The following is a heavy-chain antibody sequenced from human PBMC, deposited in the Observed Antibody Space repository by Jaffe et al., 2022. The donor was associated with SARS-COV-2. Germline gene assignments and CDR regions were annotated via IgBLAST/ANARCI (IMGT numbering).Heavy chain of an antibody. CDR2: IVVGNGDT. J-gene: IGHJ6*03. V-gene: IGHV1-58*03. CDR1: GFTFTNSA. Sequence: QMQLVQSGPEVKKPGTSVKVSCMASGFTFTNSAVQWVRQARGQRLEWIGWIVVGNGDTNYAQDFQERVTITSDMSTSTAYMEVSSLTSEDTAVYYCAATDCGGGSCYHYFYMDVWGKGTTVTVSS. CDR3: AATDCGGGSCYHYFYMDV. D-gene: IGHD2-15*01.